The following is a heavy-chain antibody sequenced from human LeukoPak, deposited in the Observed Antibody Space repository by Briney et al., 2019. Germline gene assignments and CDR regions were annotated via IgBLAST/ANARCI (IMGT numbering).Heavy chain of an antibody. J-gene: IGHJ4*02. CDR2: ISASNGNK. CDR3: ARVAYGANYFDD. CDR1: GYIFASCS. V-gene: IGHV1-18*01. Sequence: ASVKVSYMPSGYIFASCSFGWVRQAPGQGLEWMGWISASNGNKNYARNLQGRVTMTTDTSTSTAYMELRSLRSDDTAVYYCARVAYGANYFDDWGGGSLVTVSS. D-gene: IGHD4/OR15-4a*01.